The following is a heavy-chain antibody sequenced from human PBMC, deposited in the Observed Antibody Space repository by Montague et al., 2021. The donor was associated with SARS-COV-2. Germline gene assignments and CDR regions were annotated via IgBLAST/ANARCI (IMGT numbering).Heavy chain of an antibody. CDR1: GFTFSSYG. V-gene: IGHV3-33*01. CDR2: IWYDGSNK. J-gene: IGHJ5*02. CDR3: AREGGHGGNEPTGGFDP. Sequence: SLRLSCAASGFTFSSYGMHWVRQAPGKGLEWVAVIWYDGSNKYYADSVKGRFTISRDNSKNTLYLQMSSLRAEDTAVYYCAREGGHGGNEPTGGFDPWGQGTLVTVSS. D-gene: IGHD4-23*01.